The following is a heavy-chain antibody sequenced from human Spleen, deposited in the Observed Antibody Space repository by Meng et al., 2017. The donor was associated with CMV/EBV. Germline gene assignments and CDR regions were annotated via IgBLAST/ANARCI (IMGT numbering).Heavy chain of an antibody. CDR2: VYHRGDT. Sequence: QESGPGLVKPSGTLSRRCTVSGVFSRSDIWWSWARQPPGKGLEWIGEVYHRGDTNYNPSLKSRVVISVDRSKNQFSLNLSSVTAADTAVYYCGRDQGRQLINHWGQGTLVTVSS. D-gene: IGHD1-1*01. J-gene: IGHJ4*02. CDR3: GRDQGRQLINH. CDR1: GVFSRSDIW. V-gene: IGHV4-4*02.